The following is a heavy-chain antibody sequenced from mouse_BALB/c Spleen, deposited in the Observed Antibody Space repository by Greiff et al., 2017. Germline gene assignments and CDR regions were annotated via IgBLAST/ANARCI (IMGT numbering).Heavy chain of an antibody. V-gene: IGHV3-6*02. CDR2: ISYDGSN. Sequence: EVQLQQSGPGLVKPSQSLSLTCSVTGYSITSGYYWNWIRQFPGNKLEWMGYISYDGSNNYNPSLKNRISITRDTSKNQFFLKLNSVTTEDTATYYCAKWDYYGSSPYAMDYWDQGTSVTVSS. D-gene: IGHD1-1*01. CDR3: AKWDYYGSSPYAMDY. CDR1: GYSITSGYY. J-gene: IGHJ4*01.